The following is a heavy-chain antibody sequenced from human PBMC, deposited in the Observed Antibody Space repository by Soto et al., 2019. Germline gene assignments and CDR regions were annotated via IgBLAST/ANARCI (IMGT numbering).Heavy chain of an antibody. CDR3: AGPISLQWYSTDV. D-gene: IGHD6-19*01. V-gene: IGHV6-1*01. CDR1: GDSVSSNSAA. J-gene: IGHJ6*03. CDR2: TYYRSRWYN. Sequence: PSQTLSLTCAISGDSVSSNSAAWNWIRQSPSRGLEWLGRTYYRSRWYNDYAVSVKSRITVNPDTSKNQFSLHLNSVTPEDTAVYYCAGPISLQWYSTDVWGKGTTVTLS.